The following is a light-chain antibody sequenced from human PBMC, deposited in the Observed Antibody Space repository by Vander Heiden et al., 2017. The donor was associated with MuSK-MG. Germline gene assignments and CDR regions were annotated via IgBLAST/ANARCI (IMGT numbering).Light chain of an antibody. V-gene: IGLV3-21*04. J-gene: IGLJ2*01. CDR3: QGWDSSSDHVV. Sequence: SYVLTQPPSVSVAPGKTARITCRGNNLGSTSVHWYQQKPGQAPVLVIYYDSDRPSGIPERFSGSNSGNTATLTISRDEAGDEADYYCQGWDSSSDHVVFGGGTKLTVL. CDR1: NLGSTS. CDR2: YDS.